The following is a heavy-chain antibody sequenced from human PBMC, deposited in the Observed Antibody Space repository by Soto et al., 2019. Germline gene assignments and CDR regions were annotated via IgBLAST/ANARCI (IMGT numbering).Heavy chain of an antibody. Sequence: EVELLESGGGLIHPGESLRLSCAASGFSFSSYAMIWVRQAPGKGLEWVSYISVGGGSIFYADSVKGRFTISRGDATNSLYLQMNSLRDEDTAVYYCVRDHRWAFDFWGQGTMVTVSS. CDR2: ISVGGGSI. CDR1: GFSFSSYA. J-gene: IGHJ3*01. V-gene: IGHV3-48*02. CDR3: VRDHRWAFDF. D-gene: IGHD2-15*01.